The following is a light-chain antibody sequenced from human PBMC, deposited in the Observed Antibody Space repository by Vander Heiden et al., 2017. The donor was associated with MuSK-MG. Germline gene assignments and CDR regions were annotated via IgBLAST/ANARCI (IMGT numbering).Light chain of an antibody. V-gene: IGLV3-21*02. CDR1: IGSKS. Sequence: SYVLSQSPSVSVAPGQTARIPCGGNIGSKSVHWYQQKAGQAPVLVGYEDTDRPAGIPDRFSGSKSGNTATLIISRVEAGEEADYYCQVWDGTTGQWVFGGGNKLTVL. CDR3: QVWDGTTGQWV. J-gene: IGLJ3*02. CDR2: EDT.